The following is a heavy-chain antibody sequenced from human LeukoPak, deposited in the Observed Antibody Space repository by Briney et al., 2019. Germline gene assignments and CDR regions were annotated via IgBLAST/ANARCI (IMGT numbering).Heavy chain of an antibody. CDR2: IIPIIDLA. D-gene: IGHD2-15*01. V-gene: IGHV1-69*04. Sequence: ASVKVSCKASGGTFSSYAISWVRQAPGQGLEWMGRIIPIIDLANYAQKFQGRVTITADESTSTAYMELSSLRSEDTAIHYCARDNPPYCNGGSCYSYWGQGTLVTISS. CDR1: GGTFSSYA. J-gene: IGHJ4*02. CDR3: ARDNPPYCNGGSCYSY.